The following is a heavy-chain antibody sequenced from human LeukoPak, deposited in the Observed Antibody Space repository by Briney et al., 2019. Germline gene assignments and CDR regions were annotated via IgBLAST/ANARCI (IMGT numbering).Heavy chain of an antibody. CDR1: GFTFSSYS. CDR3: ARDMTTVTMVPDAFDI. J-gene: IGHJ3*02. V-gene: IGHV3-21*03. Sequence: PGGSLRVSCVASGFTFSSYSMNWVRQAPGKGLEWVSSISGSSGYKYYADSVKGRFTISRDNAKNSLYLQMNSLGAEDTALYFCARDMTTVTMVPDAFDIWGQGTMVTVSS. CDR2: ISGSSGYK. D-gene: IGHD4-17*01.